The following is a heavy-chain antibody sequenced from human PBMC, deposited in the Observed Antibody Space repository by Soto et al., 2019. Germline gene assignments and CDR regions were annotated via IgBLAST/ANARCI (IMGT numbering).Heavy chain of an antibody. D-gene: IGHD6-13*01. CDR1: GFTFSSYW. J-gene: IGHJ4*02. V-gene: IGHV3-74*01. CDR2: INSDGSST. Sequence: EVQLVESGGGLVQPGGSLRLSCAASGFTFSSYWMHWVRQAPGKGLVWVSRINSDGSSTSYADSVKGRFTISRDNAKNTLYLQMNSLRAEDTAVYYFARGGERQQPLYYFDYWGQGTLVTVSS. CDR3: ARGGERQQPLYYFDY.